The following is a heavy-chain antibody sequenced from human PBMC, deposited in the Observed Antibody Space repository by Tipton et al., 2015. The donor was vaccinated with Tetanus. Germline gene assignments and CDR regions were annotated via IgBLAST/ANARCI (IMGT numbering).Heavy chain of an antibody. V-gene: IGHV3-30*03. CDR2: PSDDGTYK. Sequence: SLRLSCAASGFTFRRYGMHWFRQAPGKGLEWVAGPSDDGTYKDYVDSLKGRYTISRDNSKSTLYPQMNSLRPEDTAVYYCARANYDLPNKGPFDFWGQGILVLVSS. CDR1: GFTFRRYG. J-gene: IGHJ4*02. CDR3: ARANYDLPNKGPFDF. D-gene: IGHD3-3*01.